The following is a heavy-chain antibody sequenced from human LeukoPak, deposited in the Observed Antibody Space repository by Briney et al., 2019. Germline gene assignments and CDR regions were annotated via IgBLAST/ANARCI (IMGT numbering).Heavy chain of an antibody. J-gene: IGHJ4*02. CDR1: GFTFSSYA. CDR3: ATPKRDGYKYYFDY. D-gene: IGHD5-12*01. Sequence: GGSLRLSCAASGFTFSSYAMHWVRQAPVKGLEWVAVISYDGSNKYYADSVKGRFTISRDNSKNTLYLQMNSLRAEDTAVYYCATPKRDGYKYYFDYWGQGTLVTVSS. V-gene: IGHV3-30-3*01. CDR2: ISYDGSNK.